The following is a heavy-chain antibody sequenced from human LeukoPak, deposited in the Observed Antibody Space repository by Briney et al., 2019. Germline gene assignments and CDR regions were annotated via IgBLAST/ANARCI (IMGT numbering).Heavy chain of an antibody. D-gene: IGHD4-23*01. Sequence: ETLSLTCAVYGGSFSGYYWSWIRQPPGKGLEWIGEINHSGSTNYNPSLKSRVTISVDTSKNQFSLKLSSVTAADTAVYYCATLTGGDDAFDIWGQGTMVTVSS. J-gene: IGHJ3*02. CDR2: INHSGST. CDR1: GGSFSGYY. CDR3: ATLTGGDDAFDI. V-gene: IGHV4-34*01.